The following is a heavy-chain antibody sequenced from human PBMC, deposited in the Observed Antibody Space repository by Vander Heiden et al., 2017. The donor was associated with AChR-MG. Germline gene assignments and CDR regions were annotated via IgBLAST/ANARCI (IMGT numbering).Heavy chain of an antibody. Sequence: QVQLQESGPGLVKPSGTLSPTCAVPGGSISRSNWWSWVRQPPGKGLEWIGEIYHSGSTNYNPSLKSRVTISVDKSKNQFSLKLSSVTAADTAVYYCARDYGGSYLMSFDPWGQGTLVTVSS. J-gene: IGHJ5*02. CDR1: GGSISRSNW. CDR3: ARDYGGSYLMSFDP. V-gene: IGHV4-4*02. D-gene: IGHD1-26*01. CDR2: IYHSGST.